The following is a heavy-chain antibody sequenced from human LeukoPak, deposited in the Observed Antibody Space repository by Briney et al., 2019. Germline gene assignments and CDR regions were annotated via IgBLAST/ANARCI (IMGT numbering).Heavy chain of an antibody. V-gene: IGHV4-59*01. CDR2: IHYSGST. Sequence: SETLSLTCTVSGGSISSYHWSWIRQPPGQGLEWIGYIHYSGSTKYNPSLKSRVTMSVDTSKNQFSLKVTSVTAADTAIYYCTRTNYGDYNWFDPWGQGTLVTVSS. J-gene: IGHJ5*02. CDR3: TRTNYGDYNWFDP. CDR1: GGSISSYH. D-gene: IGHD4-17*01.